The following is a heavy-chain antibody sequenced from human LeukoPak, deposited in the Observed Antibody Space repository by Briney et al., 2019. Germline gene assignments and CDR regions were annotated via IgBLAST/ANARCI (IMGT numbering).Heavy chain of an antibody. CDR2: INHSGST. J-gene: IGHJ5*02. Sequence: SETLSLTCAVYGGSFSGDYWSWIRQPPGKGLEWIGEINHSGSTNYNPSLKSRVTISVDTSKNQFSLKLSSVTAADTAAYCCARGLSYDFVWGSYTGFDPWGQGTLVTVSS. CDR1: GGSFSGDY. D-gene: IGHD3-16*01. V-gene: IGHV4-34*01. CDR3: ARGLSYDFVWGSYTGFDP.